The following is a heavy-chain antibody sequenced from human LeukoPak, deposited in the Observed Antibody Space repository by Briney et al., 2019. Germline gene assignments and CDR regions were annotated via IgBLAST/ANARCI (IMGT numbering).Heavy chain of an antibody. D-gene: IGHD1-7*01. CDR1: GGSFSGYY. CDR3: ARVNWNSRYFDY. Sequence: KPSETLSLTCAVYGGSFSGYYWSWIRQPPGKGLEWIGEINHSGSTNYNPSLKSRVTISVDTSKNQFSLKLSSVTAADTAVYYCARVNWNSRYFDYWGQGTLVTVSS. V-gene: IGHV4-34*01. J-gene: IGHJ4*02. CDR2: INHSGST.